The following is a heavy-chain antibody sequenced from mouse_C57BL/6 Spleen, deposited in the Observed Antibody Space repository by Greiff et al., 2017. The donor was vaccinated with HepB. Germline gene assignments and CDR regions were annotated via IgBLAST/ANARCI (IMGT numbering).Heavy chain of an antibody. CDR2: IYPGDGDT. Sequence: VVKPGASVKISCKASGYAFSSSWMNWVKQRPGKGLEWIGRIYPGDGDTNYNGKFKGKATLTADKSSSTAYMQLSSLTSEDSAVYFCAREDYGSSYDWYFDVWGTGTTVTVSS. V-gene: IGHV1-82*01. CDR1: GYAFSSSW. CDR3: AREDYGSSYDWYFDV. D-gene: IGHD1-1*01. J-gene: IGHJ1*03.